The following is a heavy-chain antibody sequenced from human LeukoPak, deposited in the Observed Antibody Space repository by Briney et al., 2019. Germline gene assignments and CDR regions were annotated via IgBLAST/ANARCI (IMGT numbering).Heavy chain of an antibody. CDR2: ISSSSSYI. J-gene: IGHJ6*03. D-gene: IGHD3-10*01. V-gene: IGHV3-21*01. Sequence: GGSLRLSCAASGFTFSSCSMNWVRQAPGKGLEWVSSISSSSSYIYYADSVKGRFTISRDNAKNSLYLQMNSLRAEDTAVYYCARVGFGESYYYYYYMDVWGKGTTVTVSS. CDR1: GFTFSSCS. CDR3: ARVGFGESYYYYYYMDV.